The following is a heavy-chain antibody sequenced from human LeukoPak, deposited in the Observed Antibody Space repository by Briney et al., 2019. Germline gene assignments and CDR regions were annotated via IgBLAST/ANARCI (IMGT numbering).Heavy chain of an antibody. CDR1: GFTFSSYA. CDR2: ISSNGGST. J-gene: IGHJ4*02. CDR3: ASISSGWYR. Sequence: GGSLRLSCAASGFTFSSYAMLWVRQAPGKGLEYVSAISSNGGSTYYANSVKGRFTISRDNSKNTLYLQMGSLRAEDMAVYYCASISSGWYRWGQGTLVTVSS. V-gene: IGHV3-64*01. D-gene: IGHD6-19*01.